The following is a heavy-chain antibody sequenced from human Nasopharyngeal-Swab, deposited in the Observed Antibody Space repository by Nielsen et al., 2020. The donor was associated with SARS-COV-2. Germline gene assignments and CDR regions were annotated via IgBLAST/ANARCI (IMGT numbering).Heavy chain of an antibody. J-gene: IGHJ4*02. V-gene: IGHV4-39*01. CDR1: GGSIRDNNYY. Sequence: ESLKISCSVSGGSIRDNNYYWSWIRQPPGKGLEWIGSMSYRGVTFYNPSLRNRVTLSVDTSKNLLSLKLDSVTAADTALYYCARHSRVTTVVVVTLFDFWGQGIQVTVSS. CDR2: MSYRGVT. D-gene: IGHD3-22*01. CDR3: ARHSRVTTVVVVTLFDF.